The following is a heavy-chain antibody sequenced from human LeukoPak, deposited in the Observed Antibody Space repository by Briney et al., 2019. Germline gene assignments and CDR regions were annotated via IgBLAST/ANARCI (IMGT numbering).Heavy chain of an antibody. CDR1: GGSISSGGYS. CDR2: IYHSGST. Sequence: SETLSLTCAVSGGSISSGGYSWSWIRQPPGTGLEWIGYIYHSGSTYYNPSLKSRVTISVDRSKIQFSLKLSSVTAADTAVYYCARAPGATSWFDPWGQGTLVTVSS. CDR3: ARAPGATSWFDP. V-gene: IGHV4-30-2*01. D-gene: IGHD5-12*01. J-gene: IGHJ5*02.